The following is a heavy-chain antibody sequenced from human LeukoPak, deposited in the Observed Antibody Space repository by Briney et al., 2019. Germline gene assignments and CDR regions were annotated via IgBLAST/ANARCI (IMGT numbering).Heavy chain of an antibody. Sequence: GGSLRLSCAASGFTFSSYSMNWVRQAPVKRLEWVSSISSSSSYIYYADSVKGRFTISRDNAKNSLYLQMNSLRAEDTAVYYCARDLLGTVTTFHAFDIWGQGTMVTVSS. CDR3: ARDLLGTVTTFHAFDI. CDR2: ISSSSSYI. D-gene: IGHD4-17*01. J-gene: IGHJ3*02. V-gene: IGHV3-21*01. CDR1: GFTFSSYS.